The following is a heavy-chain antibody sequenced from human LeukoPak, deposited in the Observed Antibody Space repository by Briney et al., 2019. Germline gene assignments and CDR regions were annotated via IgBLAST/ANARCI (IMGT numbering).Heavy chain of an antibody. Sequence: SETLSLTCTVSGGSISSSSYYWGWIRQPPGKGLEWIGYIYHSGSTYYNPSLKSRVTISVDRSKNQFSLKLSSVTAADSAVYYCARRRITGTTGIGDAFDIWGQGTMVTVSS. CDR1: GGSISSSSYY. V-gene: IGHV4-30-2*01. D-gene: IGHD1-7*01. J-gene: IGHJ3*02. CDR2: IYHSGST. CDR3: ARRRITGTTGIGDAFDI.